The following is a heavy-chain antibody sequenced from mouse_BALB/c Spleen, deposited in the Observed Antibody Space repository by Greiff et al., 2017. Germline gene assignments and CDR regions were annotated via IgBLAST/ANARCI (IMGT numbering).Heavy chain of an antibody. CDR1: GFNIKDYY. CDR2: IDPENGNT. D-gene: IGHD4-1*01. J-gene: IGHJ2*01. CDR3: ARDWENYFDY. Sequence: EVQLKESGAELVRPGALVKLSCKASGFNIKDYYMHWVKQRPEQGLEWIGWIDPENGNTIYDPKFQGKASITADTSSNTAYLQLSSLTSEDTAVYYCARDWENYFDYWGQGTTLTVSS. V-gene: IGHV14-1*02.